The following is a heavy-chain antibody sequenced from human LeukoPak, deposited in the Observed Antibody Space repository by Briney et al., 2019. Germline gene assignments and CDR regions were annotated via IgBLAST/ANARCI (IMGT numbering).Heavy chain of an antibody. D-gene: IGHD3-10*01. CDR1: GYTFTSYD. J-gene: IGHJ4*02. CDR2: MNPNSGNT. V-gene: IGHV1-8*01. CDR3: ARVSRAPPYGSGSCDY. Sequence: GASVKVSCKASGYTFTSYDINWVRQATGQGLEWMGWMNPNSGNTGYAQKFQGRVTMTRNTSISTAYMELSSVTAADTAVYYCARVSRAPPYGSGSCDYWGQGTLVTVSS.